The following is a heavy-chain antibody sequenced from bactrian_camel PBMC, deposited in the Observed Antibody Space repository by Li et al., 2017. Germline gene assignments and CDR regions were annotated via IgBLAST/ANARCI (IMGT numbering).Heavy chain of an antibody. CDR3: VRSSGSYSMDY. V-gene: IGHV3S1*01. CDR1: GFTFSSKW. J-gene: IGHJ4*01. D-gene: IGHD3*01. CDR2: VNDNGEQT. Sequence: HVQLVESGGGLVQPGGSLVLSCAASGFTFSSKWMHWVRERPGKGLEWVSIVNDNGEQTAYVDSVKGRFTISRDNANNLVYLQMNSLKSEDTAVYYCVRSSGSYSMDYWGQGTQVTVSS.